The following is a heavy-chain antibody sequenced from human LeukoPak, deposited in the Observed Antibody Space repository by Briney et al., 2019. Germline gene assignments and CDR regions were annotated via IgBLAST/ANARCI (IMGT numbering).Heavy chain of an antibody. CDR1: GFTFSGYS. Sequence: GGSLRLSCAASGFTFSGYSMNWVRQAPGKGLEWVPSITSSSTYIYYADSVKGRFTISRGNAKNSLYLQMNSLRAEDTAVYYCARGETSWTLPNDYWGQGTLVTVSS. CDR2: ITSSSTYI. D-gene: IGHD2-2*01. J-gene: IGHJ4*02. V-gene: IGHV3-21*01. CDR3: ARGETSWTLPNDY.